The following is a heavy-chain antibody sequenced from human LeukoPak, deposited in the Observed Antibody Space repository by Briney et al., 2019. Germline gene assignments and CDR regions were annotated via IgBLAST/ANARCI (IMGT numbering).Heavy chain of an antibody. CDR1: GYTFTSYY. CDR2: INPSGGST. J-gene: IGHJ6*03. Sequence: ASVKVSCKASGYTFTSYYMHWVRQAPGEGLEWMGIINPSGGSTSYAQKFQGRVTMTRYMSTSTVYMELSSRRSEDTAVYYCARVAAEVVGVPGAIGFGWLRRDYYYMDVWGKGTTVTVSS. CDR3: ARVAAEVVGVPGAIGFGWLRRDYYYMDV. V-gene: IGHV1-46*01. D-gene: IGHD2-2*02.